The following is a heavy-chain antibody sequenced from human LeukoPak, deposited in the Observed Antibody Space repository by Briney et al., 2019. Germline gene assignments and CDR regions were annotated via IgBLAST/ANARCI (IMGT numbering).Heavy chain of an antibody. CDR1: GYSISSGYY. D-gene: IGHD1-14*01. Sequence: PSETLSLTCTVSGYSISSGYYWGWIRQPPGKGLEWIGSIYHSGSTYYNPSLKSRVTISVDTSKNQFSLKLSSVTAADTAVYYCAREGTSGWFDPWGQGTLVTVSS. J-gene: IGHJ5*02. CDR2: IYHSGST. V-gene: IGHV4-38-2*02. CDR3: AREGTSGWFDP.